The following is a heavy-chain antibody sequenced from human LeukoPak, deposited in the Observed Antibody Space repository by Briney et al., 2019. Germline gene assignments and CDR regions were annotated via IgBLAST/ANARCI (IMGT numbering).Heavy chain of an antibody. CDR1: GFALTDYT. V-gene: IGHV3-23*01. Sequence: GGSLTLTCAASGFALTDYTISWGRQAPGKGLEWVSLVTTSGTITYYADSVRGRFTVSRDNSMNTLYLQMTSLRAEDTAVYYCAKNRGATMIGGGLDYWGQGTLVTVSS. D-gene: IGHD3-10*02. J-gene: IGHJ4*02. CDR3: AKNRGATMIGGGLDY. CDR2: VTTSGTIT.